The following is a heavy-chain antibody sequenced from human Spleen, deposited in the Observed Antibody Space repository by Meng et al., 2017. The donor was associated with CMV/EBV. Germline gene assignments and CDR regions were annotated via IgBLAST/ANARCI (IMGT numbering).Heavy chain of an antibody. D-gene: IGHD3-22*01. Sequence: GGSLRLSCAASGFNFSSYAMHWVRQAPGKGLEWVAVISYDGSNKYSADSVKGRFTISRDNSKNTLYLQMNSLRAEDTAVYYCARDFFESSGYYGAFDIWGHGTMVTVSS. J-gene: IGHJ3*02. CDR1: GFNFSSYA. CDR2: ISYDGSNK. V-gene: IGHV3-30*14. CDR3: ARDFFESSGYYGAFDI.